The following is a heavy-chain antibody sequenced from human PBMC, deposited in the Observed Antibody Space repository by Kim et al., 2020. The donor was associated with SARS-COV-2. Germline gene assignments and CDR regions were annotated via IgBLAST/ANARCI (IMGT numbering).Heavy chain of an antibody. V-gene: IGHV3-30-3*01. CDR2: ISYDGSNK. J-gene: IGHJ5*02. CDR1: GFTFSSYA. Sequence: GGSLRLSCAASGFTFSSYAMHWVRQAPGKGLEWVAVISYDGSNKYYADSVKGRFTISRDNSKNTLYLQMNSLRAEDTAVYYCAKNVERPGYSSSWYSYPWFDPWGQGTLVTVSS. D-gene: IGHD6-13*01. CDR3: AKNVERPGYSSSWYSYPWFDP.